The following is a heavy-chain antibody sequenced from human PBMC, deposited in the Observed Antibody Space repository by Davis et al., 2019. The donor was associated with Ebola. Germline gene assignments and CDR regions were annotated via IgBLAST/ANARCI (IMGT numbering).Heavy chain of an antibody. Sequence: SETLSLTCTVSGGSISSHYWTWIRQPPGKGLEWIGHIHYSGSTHYNPSLKSRVTTSVDTSKNQFSLSLSSVTAADTAVYYCARDSQGTHDAFDIWGQGTMVTVSS. D-gene: IGHD1-7*01. CDR2: IHYSGST. V-gene: IGHV4-59*11. CDR3: ARDSQGTHDAFDI. J-gene: IGHJ3*02. CDR1: GGSISSHY.